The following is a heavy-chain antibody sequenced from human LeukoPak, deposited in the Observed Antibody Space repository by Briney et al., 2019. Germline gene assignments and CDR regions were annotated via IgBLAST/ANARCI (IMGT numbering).Heavy chain of an antibody. V-gene: IGHV4-34*01. Sequence: SETLSLTCTVSGGSISSYYWSWIRQPPGKGLEWIGEINHSGSTNYNPSLKSRVTISVDTSKNQFSLKLSSVTAADTAVYYCARGRRGMYSSGWYADWGQGTLVTVSS. D-gene: IGHD6-19*01. J-gene: IGHJ4*02. CDR2: INHSGST. CDR3: ARGRRGMYSSGWYAD. CDR1: GGSISSYY.